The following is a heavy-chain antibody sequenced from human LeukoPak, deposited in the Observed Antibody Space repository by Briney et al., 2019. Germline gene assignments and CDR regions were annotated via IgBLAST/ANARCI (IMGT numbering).Heavy chain of an antibody. CDR1: GFSLSSYA. CDR2: ISSSDDGT. Sequence: PGGSLRLSCAASGFSLSSYAMSWVRQAPGKGLEWVSAISSSDDGTYHAGSVRGRFTISRDSSKNTLYLRMNNLRTEDAAVYYCAKAPVTSCRGAFCYPLDSWGQGTLVTVSS. D-gene: IGHD2-15*01. V-gene: IGHV3-23*01. J-gene: IGHJ4*02. CDR3: AKAPVTSCRGAFCYPLDS.